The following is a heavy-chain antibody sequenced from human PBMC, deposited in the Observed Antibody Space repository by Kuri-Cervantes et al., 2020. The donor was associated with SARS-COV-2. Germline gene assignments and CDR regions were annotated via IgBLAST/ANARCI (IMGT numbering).Heavy chain of an antibody. Sequence: ASVKVSCKASGYTFTSYYMHWVRQAPGQGLEWMGIINPSGGSTSYAQKFQGRVTMTEDTSTDTAYMELSSLRSEDTAVYYCARGNVGGLDYWGQGTLVTVSS. V-gene: IGHV1-46*01. CDR1: GYTFTSYY. CDR3: ARGNVGGLDY. CDR2: INPSGGST. D-gene: IGHD3-16*01. J-gene: IGHJ4*02.